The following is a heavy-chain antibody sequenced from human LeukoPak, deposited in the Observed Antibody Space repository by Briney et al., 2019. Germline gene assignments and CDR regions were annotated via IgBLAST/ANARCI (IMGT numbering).Heavy chain of an antibody. CDR1: GGTFSSYA. D-gene: IGHD6-13*01. CDR3: ARSIAAAGEGNWFDP. CDR2: IIPIFGTA. V-gene: IGHV1-69*01. Sequence: ASVNVSCKASGGTFSSYAISWVRQAPGQGLEWMGGIIPIFGTANYAQKFQGRVTITADESTSTAYMELSSLRSEDTAVYYCARSIAAAGEGNWFDPWGQGTLVTVSS. J-gene: IGHJ5*02.